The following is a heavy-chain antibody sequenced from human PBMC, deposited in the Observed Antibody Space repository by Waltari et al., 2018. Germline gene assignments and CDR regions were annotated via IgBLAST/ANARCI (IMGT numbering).Heavy chain of an antibody. D-gene: IGHD2-15*01. V-gene: IGHV1-69*13. CDR1: GGTFSSYA. J-gene: IGHJ3*02. CDR3: ARPRKGVVAASDAFDI. Sequence: QVQLVQSGAEVKKPGSSVKVSCKASGGTFSSYAISWVRQAPGQGLEWMGGIIPIFGTANDAQKFQGRGTITADESTSTAYMELSSLRSEDTAVYYCARPRKGVVAASDAFDIWGQGTMVTVSS. CDR2: IIPIFGTA.